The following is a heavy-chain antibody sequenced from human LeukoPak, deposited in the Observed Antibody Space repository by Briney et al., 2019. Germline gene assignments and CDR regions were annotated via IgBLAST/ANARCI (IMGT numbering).Heavy chain of an antibody. CDR3: AKDTWVFTTLYGMDV. V-gene: IGHV3-23*01. CDR2: ISGRGGST. Sequence: PGGSLRLSCAASGFTFSSYAMSWVRQAPGKGLEWVSAISGRGGSTYYADSVKGRFTISRDNSKNTLYLQMNSLRAEDTAVYYCAKDTWVFTTLYGMDVWGQGTTVTVSS. J-gene: IGHJ6*02. CDR1: GFTFSSYA. D-gene: IGHD6-13*01.